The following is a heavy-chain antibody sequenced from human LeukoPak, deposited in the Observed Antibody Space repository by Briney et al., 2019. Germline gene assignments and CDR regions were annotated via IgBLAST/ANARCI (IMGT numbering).Heavy chain of an antibody. D-gene: IGHD6-6*01. CDR1: GFTFSDYY. V-gene: IGHV3-11*04. CDR2: ISNTGSPI. Sequence: PGGSLRLSCSASGFTFSDYYMSWIRQAPGKGLEWVSYISNTGSPIYYADSVKGRFTISRDNGKNSLFLQMNSLRAEDTAVYFCARARTAARFFDYWGLGTLVTVSS. CDR3: ARARTAARFFDY. J-gene: IGHJ4*02.